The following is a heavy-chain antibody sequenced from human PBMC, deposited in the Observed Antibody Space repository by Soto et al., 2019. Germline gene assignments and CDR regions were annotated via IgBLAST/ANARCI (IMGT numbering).Heavy chain of an antibody. CDR1: GFSFGVSGVG. CDR3: ARAYTYDFDH. V-gene: IGHV2-5*01. CDR2: VFWNDDK. J-gene: IGHJ4*02. D-gene: IGHD2-21*01. Sequence: QITLKEAGPTLVKPTQTLTLTCTFSGFSFGVSGVGVGCIRQPPGRALEWLGLVFWNDDKRYSPSLESRLTLTKDTSNNQVVLTVTNLDPGDTGTYYCARAYTYDFDHWGQGTLVTVSS.